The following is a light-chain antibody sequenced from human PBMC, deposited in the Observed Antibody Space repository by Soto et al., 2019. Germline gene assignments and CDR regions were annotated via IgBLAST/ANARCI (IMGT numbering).Light chain of an antibody. CDR1: QYISTY. J-gene: IGKJ1*01. CDR2: TAS. V-gene: IGKV1-39*01. CDR3: QQSYSTPWT. Sequence: EIQMTQSPSSLSASVGDRVTITCRASQYISTYLNWYQQKPGKAPNLLIYTASSLQSGVPSRFSGTGSGTDFTLTISSLQPDALATYYCQQSYSTPWTFGQGTKVEIK.